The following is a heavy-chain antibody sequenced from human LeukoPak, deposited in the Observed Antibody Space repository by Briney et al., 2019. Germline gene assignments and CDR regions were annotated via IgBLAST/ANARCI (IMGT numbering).Heavy chain of an antibody. CDR3: ARDGQAEALYYMDV. Sequence: GGSLRLSCAASGFTFSSYEMNWVRQAPGKGLEWVSYISSSGSTIYYADSVKGRFTISRDNAKNSLYLQMNSLRAEDTAVYYCARDGQAEALYYMDVWGKGTTVTVSS. J-gene: IGHJ6*03. CDR2: ISSSGSTI. V-gene: IGHV3-48*03. CDR1: GFTFSSYE.